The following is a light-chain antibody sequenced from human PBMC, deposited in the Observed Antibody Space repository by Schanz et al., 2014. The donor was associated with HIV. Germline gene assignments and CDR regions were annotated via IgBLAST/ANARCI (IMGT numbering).Light chain of an antibody. J-gene: IGKJ3*01. V-gene: IGKV3-20*01. CDR2: GAS. Sequence: EIVLTQSPGTLSLSPGERATLSCRASQTVNPYSLAWYQQKRGQAPRLLIYGASTRATGIPDRFSGSASGTDVTRTISRLEPEEFAVYYCHLYGRSFGPGTKVDIK. CDR3: HLYGRS. CDR1: QTVNPYS.